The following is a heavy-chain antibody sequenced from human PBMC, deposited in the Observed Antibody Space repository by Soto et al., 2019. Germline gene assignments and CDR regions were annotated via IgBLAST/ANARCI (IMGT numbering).Heavy chain of an antibody. J-gene: IGHJ3*01. Sequence: GESLKISCKGSGYTFNTYWIGWVRQMPGKGLEWMGFIYPGDSDTTYSPSFQGQVTISVDKSISTAYLQWSSLKVSDTAMYYCARQKLWMATINNDAFDVWGQRTKVT. CDR1: GYTFNTYW. CDR3: ARQKLWMATINNDAFDV. CDR2: IYPGDSDT. D-gene: IGHD2-21*01. V-gene: IGHV5-51*01.